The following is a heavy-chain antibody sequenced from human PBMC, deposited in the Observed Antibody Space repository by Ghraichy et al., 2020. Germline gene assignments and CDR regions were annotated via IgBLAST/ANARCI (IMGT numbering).Heavy chain of an antibody. CDR1: GFTFSSYS. J-gene: IGHJ6*02. Sequence: GESLNISCAASGFTFSSYSMNWVRQAPGKGLEWVSYISITSSDIYYADFVKGRFTISRDNAKNTLFLQMNSLRDEDTAVYYCARVLKTYYRLDVWGQGTTVTVSS. CDR3: ARVLKTYYRLDV. V-gene: IGHV3-48*02. CDR2: ISITSSDI.